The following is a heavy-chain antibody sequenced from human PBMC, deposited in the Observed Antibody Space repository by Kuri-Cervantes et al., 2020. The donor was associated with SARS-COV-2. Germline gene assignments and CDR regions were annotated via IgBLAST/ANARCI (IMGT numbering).Heavy chain of an antibody. D-gene: IGHD6-25*01. CDR1: GGSISSYY. CDR3: ARATSRPTIAAAGYFDS. Sequence: SETLSLTCTVSGGSISSYYWSWIRQPAGKGLEWIGRIYSSGSANYNPSLKSRVTMSVDSSKNQFSLKLSSVTAADTAVYYCARATSRPTIAAAGYFDSWGQEILVTVSS. V-gene: IGHV4-4*07. CDR2: IYSSGSA. J-gene: IGHJ4*02.